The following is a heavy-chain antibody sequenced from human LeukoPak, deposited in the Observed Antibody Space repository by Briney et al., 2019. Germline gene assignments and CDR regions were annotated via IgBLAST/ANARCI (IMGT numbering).Heavy chain of an antibody. V-gene: IGHV4-4*07. CDR3: ARDRILQSSNSFYYYMDV. D-gene: IGHD4-11*01. CDR1: RGSISSYD. Sequence: PSETLSLTCTVSRGSISSYDWSWLRQPAGKGLEWIGRLTVSGYTNYNPSLKSRVTMSVDTSKNQFSLKLNSVTASDTAVYYCARDRILQSSNSFYYYMDVWGKGTTVTVSS. CDR2: LTVSGYT. J-gene: IGHJ6*03.